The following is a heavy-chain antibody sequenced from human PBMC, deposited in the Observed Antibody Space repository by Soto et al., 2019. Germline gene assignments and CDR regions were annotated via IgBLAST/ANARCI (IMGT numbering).Heavy chain of an antibody. D-gene: IGHD1-26*01. J-gene: IGHJ4*02. CDR2: INGRSNYV. Sequence: ESGGGLVKPGGSLRLSCVFSGFTFSTYTMNWVRQAPGKGLEWVSSINGRSNYVYYADSVKGWFTISRDNAKNSLYLQMNRLRAEDTAIYYCAREDGVVGSSSAFDHWGLGTLVTVSS. CDR3: AREDGVVGSSSAFDH. V-gene: IGHV3-21*01. CDR1: GFTFSTYT.